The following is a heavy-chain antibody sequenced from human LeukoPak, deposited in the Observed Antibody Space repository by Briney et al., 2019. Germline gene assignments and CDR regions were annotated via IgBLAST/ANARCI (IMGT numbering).Heavy chain of an antibody. CDR3: AEYSSGWTNDY. CDR1: GGSVSSGSYY. Sequence: KSSETLSLTCTVSGGSVSSGSYYWSWIRQPPGKGLEWIGEINHSGSTNYNPSLKSRVTISVDTSKNQFSLKLSSVTAADMAVYYCAEYSSGWTNDYWGQGTLVTVSS. V-gene: IGHV4-61*01. CDR2: INHSGST. J-gene: IGHJ4*02. D-gene: IGHD6-19*01.